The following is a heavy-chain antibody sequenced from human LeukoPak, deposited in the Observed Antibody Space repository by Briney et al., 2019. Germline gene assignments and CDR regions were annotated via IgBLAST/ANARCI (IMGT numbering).Heavy chain of an antibody. V-gene: IGHV4-38-2*02. J-gene: IGHJ4*02. CDR3: ARGVVIAPQTFDY. CDR2: FYHGGST. Sequence: PSETLSLTCTVSGYSISTGYYWDWIRQPPGKGLEWIGTFYHGGSTYYNPSLKSRVTISVDTSKNQFSLKLSSVTAADTAVYYCARGVVIAPQTFDYWGQGTLVTVSS. D-gene: IGHD2-21*01. CDR1: GYSISTGYY.